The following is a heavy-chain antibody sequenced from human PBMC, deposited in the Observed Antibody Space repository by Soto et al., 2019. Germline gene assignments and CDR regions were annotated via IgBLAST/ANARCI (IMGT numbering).Heavy chain of an antibody. CDR3: ARDKEGSDYFDY. CDR2: IYYSGST. CDR1: GGSISSGGYY. Sequence: PSETLSLTCTVSGGSISSGGYYWSWIRQHPGKGLEWIGYIYYSGSTYYNPSLKSRVTISVDTSKNQFSLKLSSVTAADMAVYYCARDKEGSDYFDYWGQGTLVTVSS. V-gene: IGHV4-31*03. D-gene: IGHD6-19*01. J-gene: IGHJ4*02.